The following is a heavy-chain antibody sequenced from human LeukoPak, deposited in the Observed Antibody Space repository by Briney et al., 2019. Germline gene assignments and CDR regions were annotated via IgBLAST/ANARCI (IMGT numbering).Heavy chain of an antibody. J-gene: IGHJ3*02. D-gene: IGHD6-13*01. Sequence: PSETLSLTCSVSGGSISSSNWWSWVRQPPGKGLEWIGEIYHSGSTNYNPSLKSRVTISVDKSKNQFSLKLSSVTAADTAVYYCARSYSSSWYADAFDIWGQGTMVTVSS. CDR2: IYHSGST. CDR1: GGSISSSNW. CDR3: ARSYSSSWYADAFDI. V-gene: IGHV4-4*02.